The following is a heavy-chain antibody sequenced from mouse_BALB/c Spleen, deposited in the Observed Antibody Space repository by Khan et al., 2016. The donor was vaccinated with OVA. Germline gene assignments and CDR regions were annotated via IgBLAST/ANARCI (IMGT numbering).Heavy chain of an antibody. CDR1: GYSITSDYA. D-gene: IGHD2-12*01. Sequence: VQLQQSGPGLVKPSQSLSLTCTVTGYSITSDYAWNWIRHSPGNKLEWMGYISSSGSASYNPSLKSRISITRDTSKNQFFLQLKSVTTEDTAAYYCSRCLYYSYRYGLDYWGRGTSVTVSS. V-gene: IGHV3-2*02. J-gene: IGHJ4*01. CDR3: SRCLYYSYRYGLDY. CDR2: ISSSGSA.